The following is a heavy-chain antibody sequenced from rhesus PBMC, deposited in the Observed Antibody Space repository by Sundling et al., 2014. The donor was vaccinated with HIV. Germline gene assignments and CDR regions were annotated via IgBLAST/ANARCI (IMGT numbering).Heavy chain of an antibody. J-gene: IGHJ4*01. Sequence: QVKLQQWGGGLVKPSETLSLTCAVSGASIRNSNWWTWIRQSPGKGLEWIGYISGSSGSTDYNPSLKSRVTMSTDTSKNQFSLKLTSVTAADTAIYYCARDRFGIELQDYFDYWGQGVLVTVSS. V-gene: IGHV4-65*01. CDR3: ARDRFGIELQDYFDY. CDR2: ISGSSGST. CDR1: GASIRNSNW. D-gene: IGHD5-12*01.